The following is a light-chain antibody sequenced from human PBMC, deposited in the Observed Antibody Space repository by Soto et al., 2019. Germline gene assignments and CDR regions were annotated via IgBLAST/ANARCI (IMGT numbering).Light chain of an antibody. CDR2: DNN. CDR1: SSNVGSNY. CDR3: ATWDRSLSVYVL. Sequence: QSVLTQSPSVSAAPGQKVTISCSGSSSNVGSNYVSWYQQLPGTAPKLLIYDNNKRPSGIPDRFSGSKSGTSATLDITGLQTGDEADYYCATWDRSLSVYVLFGGGTKLTVL. V-gene: IGLV1-51*01. J-gene: IGLJ2*01.